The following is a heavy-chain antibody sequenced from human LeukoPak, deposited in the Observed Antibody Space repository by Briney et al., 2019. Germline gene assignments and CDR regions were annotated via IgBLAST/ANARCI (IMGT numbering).Heavy chain of an antibody. CDR3: ARGPFWDIVVVPWSGFDP. J-gene: IGHJ5*02. V-gene: IGHV1-8*01. CDR2: MNPNSGNT. D-gene: IGHD2-2*01. Sequence: ASVKVSCKASGYTFTSYDINWVRQATGQGLEWMGWMNPNSGNTGYAQKFQGRVTMTRNTSISTAYMELSSLRSEDTAVYYCARGPFWDIVVVPWSGFDPWGQGTLVTVSS. CDR1: GYTFTSYD.